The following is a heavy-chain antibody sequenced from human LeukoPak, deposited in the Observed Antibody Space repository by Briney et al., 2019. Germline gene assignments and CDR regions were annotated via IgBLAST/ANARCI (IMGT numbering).Heavy chain of an antibody. V-gene: IGHV4-34*01. D-gene: IGHD3-16*01. CDR1: GGSSSVYF. CDR2: INGGGKT. CDR3: ARRSYGLIRGIGGPTGHWFEA. Sequence: SETLSLTCAVNGGSSSVYFCSWIRQSPGKGLEWIGEINGGGKTDYNPSLKRRVGMSVDTSKNQFSLRLTSVTAADTAIYYCARRSYGLIRGIGGPTGHWFEAWGQGTLVSVSS. J-gene: IGHJ5*02.